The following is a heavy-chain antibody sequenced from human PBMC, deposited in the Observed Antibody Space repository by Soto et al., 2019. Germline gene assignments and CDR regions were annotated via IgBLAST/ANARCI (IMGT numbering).Heavy chain of an antibody. J-gene: IGHJ4*02. CDR1: GFTFSDYW. Sequence: EVQLVESGGGLVQPGGSLRLSCAASGFTFSDYWMHWVRQAPGKGLVWVSRVNTDGNSVGYAESVKGRFTISRDTVKSTLYLQMNSLRVEDTAVYYCVRDRYYYVASGLGYWGQGTLVTVSS. CDR3: VRDRYYYVASGLGY. V-gene: IGHV3-74*01. D-gene: IGHD3-22*01. CDR2: VNTDGNSV.